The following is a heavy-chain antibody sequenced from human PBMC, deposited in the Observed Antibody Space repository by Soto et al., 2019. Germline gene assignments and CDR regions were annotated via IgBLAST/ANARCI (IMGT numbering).Heavy chain of an antibody. Sequence: PGESLKISCKGSGYSFTSYWIGWVRQMPGKGLEWMGIIYPGDSDTRYSPSFQGQVTISADKSISTAYLQWSSLKASDTAMYYCARSSGTTPAYYYYYGMDVWGQGTTVTVSS. D-gene: IGHD1-7*01. J-gene: IGHJ6*02. V-gene: IGHV5-51*01. CDR3: ARSSGTTPAYYYYYGMDV. CDR1: GYSFTSYW. CDR2: IYPGDSDT.